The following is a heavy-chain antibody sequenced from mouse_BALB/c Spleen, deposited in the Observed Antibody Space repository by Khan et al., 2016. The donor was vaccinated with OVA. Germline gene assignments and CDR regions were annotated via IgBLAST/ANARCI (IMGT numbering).Heavy chain of an antibody. V-gene: IGHV1-4*01. D-gene: IGHD2-14*01. J-gene: IGHJ4*01. CDR2: INPRSDYT. Sequence: VQLQQSGAELARPGASVKMSCKASGYTFPSNTMHWVKQRPGQGLEWIGYINPRSDYTIYNQKFKDKATLTADISSTTAYMQLSSLTSDDSAVYYCARRTTGYAMDYGGQGTSVTVSS. CDR3: ARRTTGYAMDY. CDR1: GYTFPSNT.